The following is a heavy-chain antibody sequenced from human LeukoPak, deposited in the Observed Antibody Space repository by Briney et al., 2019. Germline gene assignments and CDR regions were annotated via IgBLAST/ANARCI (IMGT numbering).Heavy chain of an antibody. CDR2: IIPIFGTA. CDR3: ARDPSPGQWPPTGGHWFDP. J-gene: IGHJ5*02. Sequence: SVKVSCKASGGTFSSYAISWVRQAPGQGLEWMGGIIPIFGTANYAQKFQGRVTITADESTSTAYMELSSLRSEDTAVYYCARDPSPGQWPPTGGHWFDPWGQGTLVTVSS. CDR1: GGTFSSYA. D-gene: IGHD6-19*01. V-gene: IGHV1-69*13.